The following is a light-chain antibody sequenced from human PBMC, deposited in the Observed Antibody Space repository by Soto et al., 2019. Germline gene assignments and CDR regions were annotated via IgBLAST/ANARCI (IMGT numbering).Light chain of an antibody. CDR2: DAS. J-gene: IGKJ2*01. V-gene: IGKV3-11*01. Sequence: EIVLTQSPATLSLSPGERATLSCRASQSVSSYLAWYQQKPGQAPRLLIYDASNRATGTPARFSGSGSGTDFTLTISSLEPEDVAVYYCQQYYSSLTFGQGTKLEIK. CDR3: QQYYSSLT. CDR1: QSVSSY.